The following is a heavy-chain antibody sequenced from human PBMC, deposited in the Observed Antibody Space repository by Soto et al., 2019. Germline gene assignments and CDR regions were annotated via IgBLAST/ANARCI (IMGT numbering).Heavy chain of an antibody. D-gene: IGHD2-2*01. J-gene: IGHJ4*02. CDR3: AKDGGPADCNSPGCSAEHFDE. CDR1: GFTFSNYA. CDR2: VSYDGDNE. Sequence: GGSLRLSCAASGFTFSNYAMHWVRQAPGKGLEWVAIVSYDGDNEYYADSVRGRFFISRDNSRNTLYLQTSSLRHEDTAVYYCAKDGGPADCNSPGCSAEHFDEWGQGTQVTVSS. V-gene: IGHV3-30*18.